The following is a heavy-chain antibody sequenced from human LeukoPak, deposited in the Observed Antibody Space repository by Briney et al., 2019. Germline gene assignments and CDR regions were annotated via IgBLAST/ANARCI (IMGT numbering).Heavy chain of an antibody. J-gene: IGHJ4*02. CDR1: GYTFTGYY. V-gene: IGHV1-2*02. D-gene: IGHD3-22*01. CDR2: INPNSGGT. CDR3: AREAVGGYYPYYFDY. Sequence: ASVKVSCKASGYTFTGYYMHWVRQAPGQGLEWMGWINPNSGGTNYAQKLQGRVTMTTDTSTSTAYMELRSLRSDDTAVYYCAREAVGGYYPYYFDYWGQGTLVTVSS.